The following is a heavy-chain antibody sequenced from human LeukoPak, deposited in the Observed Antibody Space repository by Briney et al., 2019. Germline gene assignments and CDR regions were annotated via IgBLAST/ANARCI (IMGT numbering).Heavy chain of an antibody. V-gene: IGHV3-23*01. CDR1: GFTFSSYA. D-gene: IGHD3-10*01. CDR2: ISGSGGST. Sequence: QPGGSLRLSCAASGFTFSSYAMSWVRQAPGKGLEWVSAISGSGGSTYYADSVKGRFTISRDNSKNTLYLQMNSLRAEDTAVYYCAKPWARYYGSGSSRWGQGTLVTVSS. J-gene: IGHJ4*02. CDR3: AKPWARYYGSGSSR.